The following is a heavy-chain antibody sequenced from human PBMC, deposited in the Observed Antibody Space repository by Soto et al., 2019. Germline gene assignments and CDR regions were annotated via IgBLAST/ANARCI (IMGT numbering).Heavy chain of an antibody. D-gene: IGHD6-19*01. J-gene: IGHJ4*02. Sequence: EVQLVESGGGLVQPGGSLGLSCAASGFTFSSYDMHWVRQATGKGLEWVSAIGTAGDTYYPGSVKGRFTISRENAKNSLYLKMNSLRDGDTAVYYCARSSRGAGTFAFDYWGQGTLVTVSS. CDR2: IGTAGDT. CDR1: GFTFSSYD. CDR3: ARSSRGAGTFAFDY. V-gene: IGHV3-13*04.